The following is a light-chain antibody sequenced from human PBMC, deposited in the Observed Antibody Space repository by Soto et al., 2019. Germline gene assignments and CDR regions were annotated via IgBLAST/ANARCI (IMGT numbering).Light chain of an antibody. V-gene: IGKV1-39*01. CDR3: QQSYSTPLT. CDR1: QSIRSY. J-gene: IGKJ4*02. CDR2: AAS. Sequence: DIQMTQSPSSLSASVGDRVTITCRASQSIRSYLNWYQQKPGKAPNLLIYAASSLQSGVPSRFSGSGSGTDFTLTISSLQPEDFATYYCQQSYSTPLTCGGGTKVEIK.